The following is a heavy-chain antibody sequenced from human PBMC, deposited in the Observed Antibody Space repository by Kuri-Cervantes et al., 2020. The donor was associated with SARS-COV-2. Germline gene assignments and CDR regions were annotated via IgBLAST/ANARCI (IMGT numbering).Heavy chain of an antibody. V-gene: IGHV1-69*10. CDR3: ARANSSGWIDHDAFDI. CDR2: IIPILGMT. D-gene: IGHD6-19*01. J-gene: IGHJ3*02. Sequence: SSVKVSCKASGGTLSSSAISWVRQAPGQGLEWMGGIIPILGMTSYAQKFQGRVTITADKSTSTAYMELSSLRSEDTAVYYCARANSSGWIDHDAFDIWGQGTMVTVSS. CDR1: GGTLSSSA.